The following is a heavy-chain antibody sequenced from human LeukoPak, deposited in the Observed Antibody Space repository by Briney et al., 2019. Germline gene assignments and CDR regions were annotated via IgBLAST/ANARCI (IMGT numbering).Heavy chain of an antibody. V-gene: IGHV1-24*01. J-gene: IGHJ4*02. D-gene: IGHD4-17*01. CDR1: GYTLTELS. CDR3: AXLETTVTTFDY. CDR2: FDAEDGET. Sequence: WASVTVSCKVSGYTLTELSMHWVRQAPGKGGEWMGGFDAEDGETIYAQKFQGRVTMTEDTSTDTAYMELSSLRSEATPVYYCAXLETTVTTFDYCGQGTLVTVSS.